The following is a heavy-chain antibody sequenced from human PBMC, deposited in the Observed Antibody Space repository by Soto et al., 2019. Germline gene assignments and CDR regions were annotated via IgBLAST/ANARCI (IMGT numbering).Heavy chain of an antibody. CDR3: VRDYASEVFDP. CDR1: GGSISSGGHY. Sequence: LSLTCTVSGGSISSGGHYWSWIRQHPGKGLEWIGYIYYSGSTYYNPSLKSRVTMSVDTSKNQFSLKLRSVTAADTAVYYCVRDYASEVFDPWGQGTLVTFSS. CDR2: IYYSGST. D-gene: IGHD2-2*01. J-gene: IGHJ5*02. V-gene: IGHV4-31*03.